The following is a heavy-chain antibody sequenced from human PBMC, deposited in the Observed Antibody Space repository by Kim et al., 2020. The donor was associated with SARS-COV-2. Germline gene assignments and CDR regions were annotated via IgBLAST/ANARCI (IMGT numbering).Heavy chain of an antibody. CDR1: GYTFTSFG. Sequence: ASVKVSCKASGYTFTSFGISWVRQAPGQGLEWMGWISAYNGNTNYAQKLQGRVTMTTDTSTSTAYMELRSLRSDDTAVYYCARESGITIFGVAPVYYYYGMDVWGKGTTVPVSS. CDR3: ARESGITIFGVAPVYYYYGMDV. J-gene: IGHJ6*04. D-gene: IGHD3-3*01. CDR2: ISAYNGNT. V-gene: IGHV1-18*01.